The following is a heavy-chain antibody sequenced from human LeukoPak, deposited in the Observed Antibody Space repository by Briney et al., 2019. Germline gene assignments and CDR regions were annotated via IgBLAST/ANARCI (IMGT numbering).Heavy chain of an antibody. CDR3: ARCRLRSSSWYRSWFDP. CDR1: VYTFTTYD. CDR2: MNSNSGNT. D-gene: IGHD6-13*01. Sequence: ASVKVSCKASVYTFTTYDINWVRQATGQGGEWMGWMNSNSGNTGYAQKFQGRVTITRNTSISTAYMELNSLRSEDTAVYYCARCRLRSSSWYRSWFDPWGQRTLVTVSS. V-gene: IGHV1-8*03. J-gene: IGHJ5*02.